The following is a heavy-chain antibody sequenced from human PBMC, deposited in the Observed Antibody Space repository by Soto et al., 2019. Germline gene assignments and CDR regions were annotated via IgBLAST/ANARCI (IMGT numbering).Heavy chain of an antibody. J-gene: IGHJ5*02. V-gene: IGHV4-34*01. CDR3: ARGVTRYFDWLAA. Sequence: PSETLSLTCAVYGGSFSGYYWSWIRQPPGKGLEWIGEINHSGSTNYNPSLKSRVTISVDTSKNQFSLKLSSVTAADTAVYYCARGVTRYFDWLAAWGQGTLVTVSS. D-gene: IGHD3-9*01. CDR1: GGSFSGYY. CDR2: INHSGST.